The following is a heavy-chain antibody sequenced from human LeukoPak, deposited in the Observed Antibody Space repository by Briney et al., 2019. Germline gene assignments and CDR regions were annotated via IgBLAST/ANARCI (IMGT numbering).Heavy chain of an antibody. CDR3: ARGTLYSGWSYYFDY. CDR2: IIPIFGTA. V-gene: IGHV1-69*06. J-gene: IGHJ4*02. CDR1: GGTFSSYA. D-gene: IGHD6-19*01. Sequence: ASVKVSCKASGGTFSSYAISWVRQAPGQGLEWMGGIIPIFGTANYAQKFQGRVTITADKSTSTAYMELSSLRSEDTAVYYCARGTLYSGWSYYFDYWGQGTLVTVSS.